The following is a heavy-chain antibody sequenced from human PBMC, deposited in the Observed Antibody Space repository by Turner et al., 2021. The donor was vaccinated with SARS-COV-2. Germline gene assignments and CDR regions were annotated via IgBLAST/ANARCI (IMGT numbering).Heavy chain of an antibody. CDR2: FVLEDGET. CDR3: ATGVALTGVVVAYYYYYGMDF. J-gene: IGHJ6*02. V-gene: IGHV1-24*01. CDR1: GYSLTELS. D-gene: IGHD3-9*01. Sequence: QVQLVQYGAEVTKPGVSVMVSCKGSGYSLTELSMHLVRQAHGHGLEWMGGFVLEDGETIYAQKIQGRVTMTEDTSTDTAYMELSGLRSEDTAVYYCATGVALTGVVVAYYYYYGMDFWGQGTTVTVSS.